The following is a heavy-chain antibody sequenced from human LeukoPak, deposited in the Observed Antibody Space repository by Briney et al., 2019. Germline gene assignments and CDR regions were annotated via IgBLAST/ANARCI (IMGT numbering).Heavy chain of an antibody. CDR2: INPNSGGT. V-gene: IGHV1-2*02. J-gene: IGHJ6*03. CDR1: GYTFTGYY. D-gene: IGHD3-3*02. Sequence: GASVKVSCKASGYTFTGYYMHWVRQAPGQGLEWMGWINPNSGGTNYVQKFQCRVTLTRDTSISTAYMELSRLRSDDTAVYYCARVISHALPGVYYYYYMDVWGKGTTVTVSS. CDR3: ARVISHALPGVYYYYYMDV.